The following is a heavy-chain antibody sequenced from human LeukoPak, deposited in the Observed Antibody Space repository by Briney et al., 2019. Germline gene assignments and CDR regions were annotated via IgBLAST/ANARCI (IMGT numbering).Heavy chain of an antibody. CDR3: HPETYYYDNVKSRDY. D-gene: IGHD3-22*01. CDR1: GFTFSSYW. J-gene: IGHJ4*02. V-gene: IGHV3-7*01. Sequence: PGGSLRLSCAASGFTFSSYWMSWVRQAPGKGLEWVANIKQDGSEKYYVDSVKGRFTISRDNAKNSLYLQMNSLRAEDTAVYYCHPETYYYDNVKSRDYWAQGTLVTVSS. CDR2: IKQDGSEK.